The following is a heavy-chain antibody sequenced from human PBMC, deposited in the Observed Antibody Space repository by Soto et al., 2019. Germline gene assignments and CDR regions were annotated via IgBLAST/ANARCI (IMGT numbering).Heavy chain of an antibody. CDR3: SRGRPSRY. Sequence: QVQLQQRGAGLLKPSETLSLTCVVSDESFSGYYWSWIRQPPGKGLEWIGDIDHSGSIHYNPSLKSRLTMSVDTSRKHFSLSLSSVTAADAGTYFCSRGRPSRYWGQGTQVTVSS. V-gene: IGHV4-34*02. CDR1: DESFSGYY. CDR2: IDHSGSI. J-gene: IGHJ4*02.